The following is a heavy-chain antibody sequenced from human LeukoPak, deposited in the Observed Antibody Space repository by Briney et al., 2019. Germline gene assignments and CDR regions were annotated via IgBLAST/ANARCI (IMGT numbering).Heavy chain of an antibody. CDR2: INTLGSYI. CDR3: ARDKGGTHDY. D-gene: IGHD1-1*01. CDR1: GFSFGSYT. V-gene: IGHV3-21*06. J-gene: IGHJ4*02. Sequence: GGSLRLSCAASGFSFGSYTMDWVRQAPGKGLEWVSSINTLGSYIFYADSVKGRFTISRHSDKNSLYLQMNRLRAGDTAVYYCARDKGGTHDYWGQETLVIVSS.